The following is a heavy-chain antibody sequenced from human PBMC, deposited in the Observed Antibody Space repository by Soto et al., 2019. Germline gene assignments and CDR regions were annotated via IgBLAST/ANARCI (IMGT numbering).Heavy chain of an antibody. CDR3: ARAIRGNWFDP. CDR1: GGSISSYY. V-gene: IGHV4-59*01. CDR2: IYYSGST. D-gene: IGHD3-16*01. Sequence: PSETLSLTCTVSGGSISSYYWSWIRQPPGKGLEWIGYIYYSGSTNYNPSIKSRVTISVDTSKNQFSLKLSSVTAADTAVYYCARAIRGNWFDPWGQGTLVTVSS. J-gene: IGHJ5*02.